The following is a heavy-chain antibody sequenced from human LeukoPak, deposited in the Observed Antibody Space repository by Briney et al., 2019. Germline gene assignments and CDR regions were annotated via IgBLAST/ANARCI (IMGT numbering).Heavy chain of an antibody. D-gene: IGHD3-10*01. Sequence: PSGSLRLSCAASGFTFTSDAIRWVCNGPPPGLELVSAISGSGGSTYYADSVKGRFTISRDNSKNTLYLQMNSLRAEDTAVYYCAKVLSDYGSGSFDYWGQGTLVTVSS. J-gene: IGHJ4*02. CDR2: ISGSGGST. CDR1: GFTFTSDA. V-gene: IGHV3-23*01. CDR3: AKVLSDYGSGSFDY.